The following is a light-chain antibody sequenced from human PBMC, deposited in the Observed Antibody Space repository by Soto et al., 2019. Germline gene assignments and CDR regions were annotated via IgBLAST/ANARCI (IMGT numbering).Light chain of an antibody. CDR3: HQRSNWWT. V-gene: IGKV3-11*01. CDR2: DAS. CDR1: QSVSIY. J-gene: IGKJ1*01. Sequence: VITQSPAAVSVSPGERATLSCRASQSVSIYLAWYQQKPGQAPRLLIYDASNRATGIPARFSGSGSGTDFTLTISSLEPEDFAVYYCHQRSNWWTFGQGTKVDNK.